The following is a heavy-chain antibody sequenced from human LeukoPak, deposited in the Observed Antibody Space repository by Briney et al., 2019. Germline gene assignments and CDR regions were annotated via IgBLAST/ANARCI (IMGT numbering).Heavy chain of an antibody. CDR1: GFTFSSYG. J-gene: IGHJ6*03. CDR3: ARDGYSSSSLYYYYMDV. V-gene: IGHV3-33*01. Sequence: GGSLRLSCAPSGFTFSSYGMHWVRQAPGKGLEWVAVIWYDGSNKYYADSVKGRFTISRDNSKNTLYLQMNSLRAEDTAVYYCARDGYSSSSLYYYYMDVWGKGTTVTVSS. CDR2: IWYDGSNK. D-gene: IGHD6-6*01.